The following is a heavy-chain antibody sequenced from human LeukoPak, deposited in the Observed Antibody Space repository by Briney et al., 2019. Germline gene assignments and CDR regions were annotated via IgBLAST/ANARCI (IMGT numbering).Heavy chain of an antibody. V-gene: IGHV4-39*01. CDR1: GGSISSSRHH. Sequence: SETLSLTCTVSGGSISSSRHHWGWIRQPPGKGLEWIGSIYYSGTTFYNPSLKSRVTISVDTSKNQFSLKVSSVTAADTAVYYCATTYSYTSGGYDYWGQGTLVTVSS. D-gene: IGHD5-18*01. J-gene: IGHJ4*02. CDR2: IYYSGTT. CDR3: ATTYSYTSGGYDY.